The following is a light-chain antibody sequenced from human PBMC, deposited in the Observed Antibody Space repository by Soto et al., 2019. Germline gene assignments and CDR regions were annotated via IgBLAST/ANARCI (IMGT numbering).Light chain of an antibody. Sequence: DIGMTQSPLSLPVTLRQPSSISCTSIQSLVYSDGNTYLNWFKQGPGQSPRRLIYKVSNRDSGVPDRLSGSGSGTDFTLKISRVEAEDVGVYYCMQGTHRWTFGHGTKVDIK. CDR3: MQGTHRWT. CDR1: QSLVYSDGNTY. CDR2: KVS. J-gene: IGKJ1*01. V-gene: IGKV2-30*01.